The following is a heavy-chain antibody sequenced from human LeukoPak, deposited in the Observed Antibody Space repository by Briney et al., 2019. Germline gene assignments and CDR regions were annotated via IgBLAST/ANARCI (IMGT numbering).Heavy chain of an antibody. Sequence: GGSLRLSCAASGFTFSSYWMHWVCQAPGKGLEWVAVISYDGSNKYYADSVKGRFTISRDNSKNTLYLQMSSLRAEDTAVYYCAKDGLSSGWYGYFDYWGQGTLVTVSS. J-gene: IGHJ4*02. CDR3: AKDGLSSGWYGYFDY. CDR2: ISYDGSNK. V-gene: IGHV3-30*18. CDR1: GFTFSSYW. D-gene: IGHD6-19*01.